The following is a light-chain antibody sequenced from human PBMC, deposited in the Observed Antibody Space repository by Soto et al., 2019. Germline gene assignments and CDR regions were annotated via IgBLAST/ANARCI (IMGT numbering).Light chain of an antibody. J-gene: IGKJ2*01. Sequence: DIVMTQSPLSLPVTPGEPASISCRSSQSLLHSNGYNYLDWYLQKPGQSPQFLIYLGSNRASGVYDKXSGSGSGTDFTLKISRVEAEDVGVYYCMQALQTPPTFGQGTKLEIK. V-gene: IGKV2-28*01. CDR2: LGS. CDR1: QSLLHSNGYNY. CDR3: MQALQTPPT.